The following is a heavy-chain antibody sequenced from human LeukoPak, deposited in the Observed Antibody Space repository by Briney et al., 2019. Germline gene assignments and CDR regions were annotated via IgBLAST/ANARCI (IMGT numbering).Heavy chain of an antibody. CDR2: IIPILGIA. Sequence: GASVKVSCKASGGTFSSYAISWVRQAPGQGLEWMGRIIPILGIANYAQKFQGRVTITADKSTSTAYMELSSLRSEDTAVYYCARIYHYDSSGYSFDYWGQGTLVTVSS. J-gene: IGHJ4*02. V-gene: IGHV1-69*04. D-gene: IGHD3-22*01. CDR1: GGTFSSYA. CDR3: ARIYHYDSSGYSFDY.